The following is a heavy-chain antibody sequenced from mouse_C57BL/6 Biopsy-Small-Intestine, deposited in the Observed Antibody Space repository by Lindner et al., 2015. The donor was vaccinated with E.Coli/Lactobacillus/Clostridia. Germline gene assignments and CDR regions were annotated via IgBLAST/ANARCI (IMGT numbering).Heavy chain of an antibody. CDR3: ARLTTVVAFDY. V-gene: IGHV1-20*01. D-gene: IGHD1-1*01. J-gene: IGHJ2*01. CDR2: INPYNGDT. Sequence: QESGPELVKPGDSVKISCKASGYSFTGYFMNWVMQSHGKSLEWIGRINPYNGDTFYNQKFKGKATLTVDKSSSTAHMELRSLTSEDSAVYYCARLTTVVAFDYWGQGTTLTVSS. CDR1: GYSFTGYF.